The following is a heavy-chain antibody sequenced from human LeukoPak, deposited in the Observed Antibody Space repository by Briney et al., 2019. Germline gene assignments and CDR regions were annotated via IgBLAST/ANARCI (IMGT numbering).Heavy chain of an antibody. Sequence: ASVKVPCKASGYTFTSYYMHWVRQAPGQGLEWMGIINPSGGSTSYAQKFQGRVTMTRDTSTSTVYMELSSLRSEDTAVYYCARDNQHAREGVSGSYPMDFWGQGTLVTVSS. J-gene: IGHJ4*02. CDR1: GYTFTSYY. CDR2: INPSGGST. CDR3: ARDNQHAREGVSGSYPMDF. D-gene: IGHD1-26*01. V-gene: IGHV1-46*01.